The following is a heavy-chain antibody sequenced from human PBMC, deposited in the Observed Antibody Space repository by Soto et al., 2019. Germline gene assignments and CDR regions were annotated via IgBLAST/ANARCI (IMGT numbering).Heavy chain of an antibody. Sequence: GGSLRLSCAASGFPFSSYGMHWVRQAPGKGLEWVAVIWYDGSNKYYADSVKGRFTISRDNSKNTLYLQMNSLRAEDTAVYYCARDIGVIVGATGSNFDYWGQGTLVTVSS. J-gene: IGHJ4*02. V-gene: IGHV3-33*01. CDR3: ARDIGVIVGATGSNFDY. D-gene: IGHD1-26*01. CDR2: IWYDGSNK. CDR1: GFPFSSYG.